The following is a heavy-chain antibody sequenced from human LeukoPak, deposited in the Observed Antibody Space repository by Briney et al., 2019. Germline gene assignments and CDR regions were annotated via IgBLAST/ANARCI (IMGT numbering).Heavy chain of an antibody. D-gene: IGHD5-12*01. CDR1: GYSFSTYW. J-gene: IGHJ5*02. CDR3: ARRRVDRGYDP. V-gene: IGHV5-51*01. CDR2: IYPGDSDT. Sequence: GESLKISSKGSGYSFSTYWNTWARQMPGKGLEWMGIIYPGDSDTRYRPSFQGQVTISADKSISAAYLQWSSLKASDTAIYYCARRRVDRGYDPWGQGTLVTVSS.